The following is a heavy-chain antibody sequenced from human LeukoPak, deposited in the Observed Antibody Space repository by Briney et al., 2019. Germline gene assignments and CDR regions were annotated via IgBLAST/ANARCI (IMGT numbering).Heavy chain of an antibody. Sequence: ASVKVSCKASGGSFSSYAISWVRQAAGQGLERMGWMNPNSGSTGYAQKFQGRVTMTRNTSISTAYMELSSLRSEDTAVYYCASYSSSWSYYGMDVWGQGTTVTVSS. J-gene: IGHJ6*02. CDR1: GGSFSSYA. CDR3: ASYSSSWSYYGMDV. CDR2: MNPNSGST. V-gene: IGHV1-8*02. D-gene: IGHD6-13*01.